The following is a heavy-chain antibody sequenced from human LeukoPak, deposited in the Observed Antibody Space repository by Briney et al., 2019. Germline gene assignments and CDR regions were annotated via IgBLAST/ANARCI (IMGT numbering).Heavy chain of an antibody. Sequence: GSLRLSCAASGFTVSSNYMSWVRQAPGKGLEWIGSIYYSGSTYYNPSLKSRVTISVDTSKNQFSLKLSSVTAADTAVYYCAFMITFGGVIVWNYWGQGTLVTVSS. CDR3: AFMITFGGVIVWNY. J-gene: IGHJ4*02. D-gene: IGHD3-16*02. CDR2: IYYSGST. CDR1: GFTVSSNY. V-gene: IGHV4-59*05.